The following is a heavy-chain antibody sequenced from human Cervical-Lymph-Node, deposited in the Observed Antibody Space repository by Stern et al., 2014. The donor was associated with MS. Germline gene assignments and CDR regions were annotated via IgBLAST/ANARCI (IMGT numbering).Heavy chain of an antibody. Sequence: QVQLGQSGAEVKKPGSSVKVSCKASGGTFSSYTISWVRQAPGQGLEWMGRIIPILGIANYAQKFQGRVTITADKSPSTAYMELSSLRSEDTAVYYCARGTTSAAPFDYWGQGTLVTVSS. J-gene: IGHJ4*02. CDR2: IIPILGIA. CDR1: GGTFSSYT. V-gene: IGHV1-69*02. CDR3: ARGTTSAAPFDY. D-gene: IGHD1-14*01.